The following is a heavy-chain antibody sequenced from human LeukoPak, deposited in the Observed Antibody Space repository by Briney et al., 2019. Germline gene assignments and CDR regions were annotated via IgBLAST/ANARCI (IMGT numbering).Heavy chain of an antibody. J-gene: IGHJ6*03. Sequence: PGGSLRLSCAASEFSVGSNYMTWVRQAPGKGLKWIGTIYHSGNTYYNPSLKSRVTISIDTSKNQFSLKLSSVTAADTAVYYCARRAPIFGVVIRPNTLYMDVWGRGTTVTVSS. D-gene: IGHD3-3*01. V-gene: IGHV4-38-2*01. CDR3: ARRAPIFGVVIRPNTLYMDV. CDR1: EFSVGSNY. CDR2: IYHSGNT.